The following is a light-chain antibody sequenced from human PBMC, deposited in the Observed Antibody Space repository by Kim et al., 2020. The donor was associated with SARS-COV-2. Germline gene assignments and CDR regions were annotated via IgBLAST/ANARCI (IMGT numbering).Light chain of an antibody. CDR3: QQYGSSPFT. V-gene: IGKV3-20*01. Sequence: EIVLTQSPGTLSLSPGERATLSCRASQSVSSNYVAWYQLKPGQAPRLLIYGASSRATDIPDRFSGSGSGTDLTLTISRLEPEDYALYYCQQYGSSPFTFGPGTKVEIK. CDR2: GAS. J-gene: IGKJ3*01. CDR1: QSVSSNY.